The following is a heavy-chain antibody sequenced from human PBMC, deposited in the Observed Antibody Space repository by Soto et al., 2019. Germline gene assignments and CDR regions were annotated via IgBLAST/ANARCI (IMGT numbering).Heavy chain of an antibody. J-gene: IGHJ6*02. Sequence: QVQLQESGPGLVKPSETLSLTCTVSGGSISRYYWSWIRQPPGKGLEWIGYIYYSGSTNYNPSLKSRVTISVDTSKNQFSLKLSSVTAADTAVYYCARVRRNREGMDVWGQGTTVTVSS. D-gene: IGHD1-1*01. CDR3: ARVRRNREGMDV. V-gene: IGHV4-59*01. CDR2: IYYSGST. CDR1: GGSISRYY.